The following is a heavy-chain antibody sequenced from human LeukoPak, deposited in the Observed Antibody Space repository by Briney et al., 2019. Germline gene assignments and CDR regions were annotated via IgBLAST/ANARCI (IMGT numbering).Heavy chain of an antibody. CDR2: INPNSGGT. CDR3: ARGRYRYMDV. V-gene: IGHV1-2*02. D-gene: IGHD2-2*02. Sequence: ASVKVSCKASGYTFTGYYMHWVRQAPGQGLEWMGWINPNSGGTNYAQKFQGRVTMTRNTSISTAYMELSSLRSEDAAVYYCARGRYRYMDVWGKGTTVTISS. J-gene: IGHJ6*03. CDR1: GYTFTGYY.